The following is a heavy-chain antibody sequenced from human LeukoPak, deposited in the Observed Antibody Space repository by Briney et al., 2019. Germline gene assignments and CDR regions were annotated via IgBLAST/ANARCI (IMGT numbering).Heavy chain of an antibody. CDR3: AKEIVGAPTPGAY. CDR2: VHKSGSA. J-gene: IGHJ4*02. CDR1: TDSITSNW. V-gene: IGHV4-4*02. Sequence: SETLSLTCAVSTDSITSNWWSWVRQPPGKGLEWIGEVHKSGSANNYPSLQSRVTISIDKSKNQIALELTSVTAADTAVYYCAKEIVGAPTPGAYWGQGILVTVSS. D-gene: IGHD1-26*01.